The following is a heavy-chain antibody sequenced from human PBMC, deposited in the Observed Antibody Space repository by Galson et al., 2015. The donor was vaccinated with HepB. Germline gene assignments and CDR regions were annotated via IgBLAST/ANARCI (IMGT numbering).Heavy chain of an antibody. Sequence: SLRLSCAASGFTVSSNPMSWVRQAPGKGLEWVSVIYSGGSTYYADSVKGRFTISRDNSKNTLSLQMNSLRAEDTAVYYCARLSSGWPDYWGQGTLVTVSS. J-gene: IGHJ4*02. V-gene: IGHV3-53*01. CDR3: ARLSSGWPDY. CDR1: GFTVSSNP. CDR2: IYSGGST. D-gene: IGHD6-19*01.